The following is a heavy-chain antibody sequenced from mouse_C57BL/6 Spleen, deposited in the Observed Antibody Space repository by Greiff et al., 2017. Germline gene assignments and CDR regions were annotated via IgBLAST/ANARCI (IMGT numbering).Heavy chain of an antibody. D-gene: IGHD2-5*01. V-gene: IGHV1-26*01. Sequence: EVQLQQSGPELVKPGASVKISCKASGYTFTDYYMNWVKQSHGKSLEWIGDINPNNGGTSYNQEFKGKATLTVDKSSSTAYMELRSLTSEDSAVYYCAAYYSNYFDYWGQGTTLTVSS. CDR3: AAYYSNYFDY. J-gene: IGHJ2*01. CDR2: INPNNGGT. CDR1: GYTFTDYY.